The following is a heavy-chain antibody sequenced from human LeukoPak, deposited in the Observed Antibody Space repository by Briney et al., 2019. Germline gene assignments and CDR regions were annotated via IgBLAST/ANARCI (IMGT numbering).Heavy chain of an antibody. D-gene: IGHD3-22*01. J-gene: IGHJ5*02. CDR3: ARDLGQYYDTSDNWFDP. V-gene: IGHV3-21*01. CDR1: GFTFSSYS. Sequence: NPGGSLRLSCAASGFTFSSYSMNWVRQAPGKGLEWVSSISSSSSNIYYADSVKGRFTISRDNAKNTLNLQMNSLRAEDTAVYYCARDLGQYYDTSDNWFDPWGQGTLVTVSS. CDR2: ISSSSSNI.